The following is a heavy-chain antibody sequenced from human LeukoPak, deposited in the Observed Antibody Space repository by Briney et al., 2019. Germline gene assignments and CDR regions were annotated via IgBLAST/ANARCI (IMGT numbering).Heavy chain of an antibody. CDR1: GYTFTGYY. J-gene: IGHJ5*02. D-gene: IGHD2-2*01. V-gene: IGHV1-2*02. Sequence: ASVKVSCKASGYTFTGYYMHWVRQAPGQGLEWMGWINPNSGGTHYAQKLQGRVTMTTDTSTSTAYMELRSLRSDDTAVYYCARVGCSSTSCSMGEGWFDPWGQGTLVTVSS. CDR2: INPNSGGT. CDR3: ARVGCSSTSCSMGEGWFDP.